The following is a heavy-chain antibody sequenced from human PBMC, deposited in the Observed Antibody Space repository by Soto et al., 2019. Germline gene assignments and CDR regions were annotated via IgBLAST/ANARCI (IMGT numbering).Heavy chain of an antibody. Sequence: KPSETLSLTCTVSGDPISSDGYYWTWIRQYPGKGLEWIGYINHRGSTYYNPSLKSRVSISVDMSKNQFSLKLTSVTAADTAVYYCARVESGSADYYFEHWGQGTLVTVSS. D-gene: IGHD6-25*01. CDR3: ARVESGSADYYFEH. CDR1: GDPISSDGYY. CDR2: INHRGST. J-gene: IGHJ4*02. V-gene: IGHV4-31*03.